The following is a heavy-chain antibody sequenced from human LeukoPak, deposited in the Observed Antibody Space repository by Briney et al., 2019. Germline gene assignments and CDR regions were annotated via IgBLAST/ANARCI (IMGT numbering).Heavy chain of an antibody. D-gene: IGHD1-26*01. J-gene: IGHJ4*02. V-gene: IGHV3-30*18. CDR1: GFTFSSYG. CDR2: ISYDGSNK. CDR3: AKGGYSGSYYFDY. Sequence: GRSLRLSCAASGFTFSSYGMHWVRQAPGKGLEWEAVISYDGSNKYYADSVKGRFTISRDNSKNTLYLQMNSLRAEDTAVYYCAKGGYSGSYYFDYWGQGTLVTVSS.